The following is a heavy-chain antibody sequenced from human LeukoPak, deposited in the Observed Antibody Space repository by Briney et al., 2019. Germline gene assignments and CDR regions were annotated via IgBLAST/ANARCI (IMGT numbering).Heavy chain of an antibody. Sequence: GRSLRLSCGASGFTFTNHGTSWVRQAPGKGLEWVSAISGSGADTYYTDSVRGRFIISRDQSRKTLYLQMNRLRAEDTAIYYCASHAAYTSDWRARTFDCWGQGTLVTVSS. D-gene: IGHD6-19*01. CDR3: ASHAAYTSDWRARTFDC. CDR1: GFTFTNHG. J-gene: IGHJ4*02. CDR2: ISGSGADT. V-gene: IGHV3-23*01.